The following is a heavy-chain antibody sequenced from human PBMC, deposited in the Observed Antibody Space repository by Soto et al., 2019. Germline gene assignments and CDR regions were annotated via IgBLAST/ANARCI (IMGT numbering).Heavy chain of an antibody. CDR1: GFTFSSYD. CDR3: ARDWAQDYYHYMDV. J-gene: IGHJ6*03. Sequence: GGSLRLSCAASGFTFSSYDMHWVRQATGKGLEWVSAIGTAGDTYYPGSVKGRFTISRENAKNSLYLQMNSLRAGDTAVYYCARDWAQDYYHYMDVWGKGTTVTVSS. CDR2: IGTAGDT. V-gene: IGHV3-13*01. D-gene: IGHD3-16*01.